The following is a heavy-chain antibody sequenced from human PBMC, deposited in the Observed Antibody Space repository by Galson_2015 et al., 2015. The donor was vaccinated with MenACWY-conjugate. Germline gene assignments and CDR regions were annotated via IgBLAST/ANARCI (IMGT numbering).Heavy chain of an antibody. D-gene: IGHD5-24*01. CDR1: GYRFTSYW. J-gene: IGHJ5*02. Sequence: QSGAEVKKPGESLQISCKSSGYRFTSYWIAWVRQMPGKGLEWMGTIYPADSDTRYSPSFQGQVTISADKSTTTAYLQWSSLKASDTAMYYFARLSYGGYNCDPRGQGTLVTVSS. CDR3: ARLSYGGYNCDP. V-gene: IGHV5-51*03. CDR2: IYPADSDT.